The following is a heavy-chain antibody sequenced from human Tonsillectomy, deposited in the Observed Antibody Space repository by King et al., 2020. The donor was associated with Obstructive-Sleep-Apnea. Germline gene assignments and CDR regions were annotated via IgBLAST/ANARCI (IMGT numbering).Heavy chain of an antibody. CDR1: GFSFRDFA. D-gene: IGHD5-18*01. V-gene: IGHV3-64*02. CDR2: IGSDGTTL. J-gene: IGHJ4*02. Sequence: SASGFSFRDFALHWVRQAPGRRLEHVSSIGSDGTTLHYAESVKDKFTVSRENSKNTMYLQMGSLRPEDMSVYSCARGARDTDYWVPGTLVVVSS. CDR3: ARGARDTDY.